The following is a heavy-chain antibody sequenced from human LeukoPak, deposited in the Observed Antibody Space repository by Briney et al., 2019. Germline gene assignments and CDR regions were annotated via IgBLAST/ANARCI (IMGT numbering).Heavy chain of an antibody. CDR3: AREFCSSTSCLYYYYGMDV. V-gene: IGHV1-18*01. CDR2: ISAYNGNT. CDR1: GYTFTSYG. J-gene: IGHJ6*02. Sequence: GASVKVSCKASGYTFTSYGISWVRQAPGQGLEWMGWISAYNGNTNYAQKLQGRVTMTTDTSTSTAYMELRSLRSDDTAVYYCAREFCSSTSCLYYYYGMDVWGQGTTVTVSS. D-gene: IGHD2-2*01.